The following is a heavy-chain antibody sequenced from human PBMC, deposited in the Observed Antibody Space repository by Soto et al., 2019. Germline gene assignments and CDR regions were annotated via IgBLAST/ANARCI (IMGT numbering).Heavy chain of an antibody. CDR1: GYTFTSYY. CDR2: INPSGGST. Sequence: ASVKVSCKASGYTFTSYYMHWVRQAPGQGLEWMGIINPSGGSTSYAQKFQGRVTMTRDTSTSTVYMELSSLRSEDTAMYYCARNYGDYPFDYWGQGTLVTVSS. V-gene: IGHV1-46*03. D-gene: IGHD4-17*01. CDR3: ARNYGDYPFDY. J-gene: IGHJ4*02.